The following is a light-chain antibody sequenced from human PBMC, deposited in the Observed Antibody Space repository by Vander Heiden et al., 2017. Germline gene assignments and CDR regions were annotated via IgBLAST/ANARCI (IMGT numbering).Light chain of an antibody. CDR1: QLGDKH. CDR2: QNQ. J-gene: IGLJ1*01. V-gene: IGLV3-1*01. CDR3: QAWDSSTAYV. Sequence: SYDLTPPPSVSVFPGQTASITCSGNQLGDKHASWYQQKPGQSPVLVIYQNQKRTSGIPERFSGSNSGNTATLTISGTQAMDEADYYCQAWDSSTAYVFGTGTKVTVL.